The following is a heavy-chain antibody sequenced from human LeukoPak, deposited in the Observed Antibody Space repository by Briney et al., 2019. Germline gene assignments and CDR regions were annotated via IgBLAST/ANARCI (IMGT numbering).Heavy chain of an antibody. J-gene: IGHJ6*02. D-gene: IGHD6-13*01. V-gene: IGHV6-1*01. CDR1: GGSFSSNSAA. Sequence: SQTLSLTCAISGGSFSSNSAAWHWIRQSPSRGLEWLGSTYYRSKWYNDYAVSVKSRITINPDTSKNQFSLQLNYVTPEDTAVYYCARERVQQLAPDYYYYYGMDVWGQGTTVTVSS. CDR2: TYYRSKWYN. CDR3: ARERVQQLAPDYYYYYGMDV.